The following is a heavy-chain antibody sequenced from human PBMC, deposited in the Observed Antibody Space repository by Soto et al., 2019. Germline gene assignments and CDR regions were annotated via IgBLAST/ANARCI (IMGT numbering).Heavy chain of an antibody. CDR3: ARGLVSTDYYGMDV. CDR1: GFTVSSNY. D-gene: IGHD4-17*01. Sequence: LRLSCAASGFTVSSNYMSWVRQAPGKGLEWVSVIYSGGSTYYADSVKGRFTISRDNSKNTLYLQMNSLRAEDTAVYYCARGLVSTDYYGMDVWGQGTTVTVSS. CDR2: IYSGGST. V-gene: IGHV3-53*01. J-gene: IGHJ6*02.